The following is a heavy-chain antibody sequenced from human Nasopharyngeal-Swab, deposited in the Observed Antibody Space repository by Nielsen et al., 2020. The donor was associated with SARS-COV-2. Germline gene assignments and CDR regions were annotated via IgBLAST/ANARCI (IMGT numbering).Heavy chain of an antibody. J-gene: IGHJ6*02. CDR3: VGSSWYGDYYYYYGMDV. D-gene: IGHD6-13*01. Sequence: SETRSLTCTVSGGSISSSSYYWGWIRQPPGKGLEWIGSIYYSGSTYYNPSLKSRVTISVDTSKNQFSLKLSSVTAADTAVYYCVGSSWYGDYYYYYGMDVWGQGTTVTVSS. CDR2: IYYSGST. CDR1: GGSISSSSYY. V-gene: IGHV4-39*07.